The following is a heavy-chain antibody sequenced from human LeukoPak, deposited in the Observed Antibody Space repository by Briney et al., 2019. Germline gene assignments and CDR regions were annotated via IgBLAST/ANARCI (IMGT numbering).Heavy chain of an antibody. J-gene: IGHJ4*02. V-gene: IGHV1-46*01. D-gene: IGHD3-22*01. Sequence: GASVKVSCKASGYTFTGYYMHWVRQAPGQGLEWMGIINPSGGSTSYAQKFQGRVTMTRDTSTSTVYMELSSLRSEDTAVYYCAREPRYYDSSGYFDYWGQGTLVTVSS. CDR1: GYTFTGYY. CDR2: INPSGGST. CDR3: AREPRYYDSSGYFDY.